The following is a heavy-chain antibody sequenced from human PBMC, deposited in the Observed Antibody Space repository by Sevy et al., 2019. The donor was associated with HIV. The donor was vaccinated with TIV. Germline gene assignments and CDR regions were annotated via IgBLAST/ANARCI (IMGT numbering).Heavy chain of an antibody. CDR3: AREGGTKPHDY. J-gene: IGHJ4*02. Sequence: QLGGSLRLSCAASGFTFSKYSMSWVRQPPGKGLEWVSTLSFGCGEINYADSVKGRFTISRDNSKSSVYLQMNNLRPEDTAVYYCAREGGTKPHDYWGQGTLVTVSS. V-gene: IGHV3-23*01. CDR2: LSFGCGEI. D-gene: IGHD2-8*01. CDR1: GFTFSKYS.